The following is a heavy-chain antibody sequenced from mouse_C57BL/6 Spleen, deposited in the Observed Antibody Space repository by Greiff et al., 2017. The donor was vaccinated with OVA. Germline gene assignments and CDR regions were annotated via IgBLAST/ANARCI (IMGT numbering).Heavy chain of an antibody. Sequence: VQLQQPGAELVMPGASVKLSCKASGYTFTSYWMHWVKQRPGQGLEWIGEIDPSDSYTNYNQKFKGKSTLTVDKSSSTAYMQLSSLTSEDSAVYYCARSGSNYGWYFDVWGTGTTVTVSS. CDR2: IDPSDSYT. J-gene: IGHJ1*03. V-gene: IGHV1-69*01. CDR1: GYTFTSYW. CDR3: ARSGSNYGWYFDV. D-gene: IGHD2-5*01.